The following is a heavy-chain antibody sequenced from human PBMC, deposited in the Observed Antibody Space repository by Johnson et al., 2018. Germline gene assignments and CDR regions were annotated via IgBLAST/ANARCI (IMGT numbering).Heavy chain of an antibody. CDR2: INPSGGST. J-gene: IGHJ3*02. V-gene: IGHV1-46*01. Sequence: QVQLVQSGAEVKKPGASVKVSCKASGYTFTSYYMHWVRQAPGQGLEWMGIINPSGGSTSYAQKFQGRVTMTRDTSTSTVYMELSSLRSEDRAVYYCARRNTWDAFDIWGQGTMVTVSS. CDR3: ARRNTWDAFDI. D-gene: IGHD2-2*02. CDR1: GYTFTSYY.